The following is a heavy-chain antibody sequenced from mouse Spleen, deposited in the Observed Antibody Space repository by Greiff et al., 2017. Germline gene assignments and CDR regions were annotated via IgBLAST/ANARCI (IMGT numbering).Heavy chain of an antibody. CDR1: GYTFTSYV. V-gene: IGHV1-14*01. J-gene: IGHJ3*01. CDR3: AHYGNYEGFAY. Sequence: EVKLVESGPELVKPGASVKMSCKASGYTFTSYVMHWVKQKPGQGLEWIGYINPYNDGTKYNEKFKGKATLTSDKSSSTAYMELSSLTSEDSAVYYCAHYGNYEGFAYWGQGTLVTVSA. CDR2: INPYNDGT. D-gene: IGHD2-1*01.